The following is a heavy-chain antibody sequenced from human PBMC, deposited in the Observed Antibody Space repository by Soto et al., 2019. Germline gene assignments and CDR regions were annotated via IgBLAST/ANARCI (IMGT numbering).Heavy chain of an antibody. CDR2: ISAYNGNT. Sequence: ASVKVSCKASGYTFTSYYMRWVRQAPGQGLEWMGWISAYNGNTNYAQKLQGRVTMTTDTSTSTAYMELRSLRSDDTAVYYCARGPPSYYDSSGYYKYFDYWGQGTLVTVSS. J-gene: IGHJ4*02. V-gene: IGHV1-18*04. CDR1: GYTFTSYY. CDR3: ARGPPSYYDSSGYYKYFDY. D-gene: IGHD3-22*01.